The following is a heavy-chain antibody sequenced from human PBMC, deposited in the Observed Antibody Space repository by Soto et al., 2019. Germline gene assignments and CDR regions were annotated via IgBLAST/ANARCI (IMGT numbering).Heavy chain of an antibody. V-gene: IGHV3-23*01. CDR3: AKPWALEGSGYYTDYYYYGMDV. CDR1: GFTFSSYA. D-gene: IGHD3-3*01. CDR2: ISGSGGST. J-gene: IGHJ6*02. Sequence: LSLTCAASGFTFSSYAMSWVRQAPGKGLEWVSAISGSGGSTYYADSVKGRFTISRDNSKNTLYLQMNSLRAEDTAVYYCAKPWALEGSGYYTDYYYYGMDVWGQGTTVTVSS.